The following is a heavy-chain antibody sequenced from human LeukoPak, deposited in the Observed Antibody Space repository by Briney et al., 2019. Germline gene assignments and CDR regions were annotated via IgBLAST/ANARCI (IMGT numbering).Heavy chain of an antibody. V-gene: IGHV3-30*03. CDR2: ISYDGTNK. D-gene: IGHD6-6*01. CDR3: ARAHLSSASTDYMTV. J-gene: IGHJ6*03. CDR1: GFTFNSYG. Sequence: GGSLRLSCAASGFTFNSYGMHWVRQVPGKGLEWVAIISYDGTNKYYADSVKGRFTISRDSSKNTLYLQMNSLRPEDTAVYYVARAHLSSASTDYMTVWGKGTTVTVSS.